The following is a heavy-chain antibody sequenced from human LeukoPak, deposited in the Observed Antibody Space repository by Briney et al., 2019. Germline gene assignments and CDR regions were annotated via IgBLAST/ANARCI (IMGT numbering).Heavy chain of an antibody. D-gene: IGHD2/OR15-2a*01. Sequence: PGGSLRLSCAASGFSFTSYAMSWVRQGPGKGLEWVSGITPGSDFTSYADSVRGRFTISRDNSQNTLYLQMSTLRTEDTAIYYCTKDYYLTDGDWFDPWGQGTQVIVSS. CDR2: ITPGSDFT. J-gene: IGHJ5*02. CDR3: TKDYYLTDGDWFDP. CDR1: GFSFTSYA. V-gene: IGHV3-23*01.